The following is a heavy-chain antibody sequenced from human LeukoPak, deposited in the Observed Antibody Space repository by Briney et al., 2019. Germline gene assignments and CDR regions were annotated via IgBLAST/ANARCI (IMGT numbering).Heavy chain of an antibody. Sequence: GRSLRLSCAASGFTFDDYTMHWVRQAPGKGLEWVSCISWNSGSIGYADSVKGRFTISRDNAKNSLYLQMNSLRAEDTALYYCAKDTAPSPGYSYGYDYWGQGTLVTVSS. V-gene: IGHV3-9*01. CDR2: ISWNSGSI. CDR3: AKDTAPSPGYSYGYDY. J-gene: IGHJ4*02. D-gene: IGHD5-18*01. CDR1: GFTFDDYT.